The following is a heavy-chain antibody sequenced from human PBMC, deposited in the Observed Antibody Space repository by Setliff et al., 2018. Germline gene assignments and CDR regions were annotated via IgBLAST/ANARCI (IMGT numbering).Heavy chain of an antibody. V-gene: IGHV3-23*01. J-gene: IGHJ4*01. CDR3: AKSPHDFWSGRVFFDY. CDR1: GFSFSSYA. CDR2: IIGSGIST. Sequence: GGSLRLSCAASGFSFSSYAMSWVRQAPGKGLEWVSTIIGSGISTYYSDSVQGRFTISRDNHKNTLHLQMNSLRVEDTAIYYCAKSPHDFWSGRVFFDYWGQGMQVTVSS. D-gene: IGHD3-3*01.